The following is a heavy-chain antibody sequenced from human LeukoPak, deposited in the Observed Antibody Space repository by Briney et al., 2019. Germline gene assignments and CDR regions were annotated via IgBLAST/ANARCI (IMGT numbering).Heavy chain of an antibody. CDR3: ARGDFWSGYSADY. Sequence: SETLSLTCTVSGGSISSHYWSWIRQPPGKGLEWIGYIYYSGSTNYNPSLKSRVTISVDTSKNQFSLKLSSVTAADTAVYCCARGDFWSGYSADYWGQGTLVTVSS. CDR2: IYYSGST. J-gene: IGHJ4*02. D-gene: IGHD3-3*01. CDR1: GGSISSHY. V-gene: IGHV4-59*11.